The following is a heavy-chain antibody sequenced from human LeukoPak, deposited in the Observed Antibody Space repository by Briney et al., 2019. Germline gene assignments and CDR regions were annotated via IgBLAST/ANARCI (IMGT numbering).Heavy chain of an antibody. J-gene: IGHJ4*02. V-gene: IGHV1-18*01. D-gene: IGHD6-13*01. CDR1: GYTFTSYG. CDR2: ISAYNGNT. CDR3: ARVERSTSCFDY. Sequence: GGSVKVSCKASGYTFTSYGVNWVRQAPGQGLEWMGWISAYNGNTNYAQKLQGRVTMTTDTSTSTAYMELRSLRSDDTAVYYCARVERSTSCFDYWGQGTLVTVSS.